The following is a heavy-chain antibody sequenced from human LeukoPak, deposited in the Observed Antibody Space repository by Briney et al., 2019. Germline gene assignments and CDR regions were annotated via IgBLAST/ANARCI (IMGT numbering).Heavy chain of an antibody. D-gene: IGHD3/OR15-3a*01. CDR1: GYSISSGYY. J-gene: IGHJ4*02. CDR2: MYYSGTT. CDR3: ARQTGSGLFILP. Sequence: SETVSLTCTVSGYSISSGYYWGWIRQSPGKGLEWIGSMYYSGTTYYNPSLKSRVTISVDTSNNQFSLRLTSVTAADTAVYYCARQTGSGLFILPGGQGTLVTVSS. V-gene: IGHV4-38-2*02.